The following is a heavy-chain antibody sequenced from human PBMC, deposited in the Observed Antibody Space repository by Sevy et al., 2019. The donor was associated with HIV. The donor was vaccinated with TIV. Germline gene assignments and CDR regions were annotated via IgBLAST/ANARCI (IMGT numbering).Heavy chain of an antibody. Sequence: GGSLRLSCAASGFTFDDYAMHWVRQAPGKGLEWVSGISWNSGSMGYADSVKGRFTISRDNAKNSLYLQMNSLRAEDTALYYCAKDGSSSWYEYFQHWGQGTLVTVSS. V-gene: IGHV3-9*01. CDR2: ISWNSGSM. D-gene: IGHD6-13*01. J-gene: IGHJ1*01. CDR1: GFTFDDYA. CDR3: AKDGSSSWYEYFQH.